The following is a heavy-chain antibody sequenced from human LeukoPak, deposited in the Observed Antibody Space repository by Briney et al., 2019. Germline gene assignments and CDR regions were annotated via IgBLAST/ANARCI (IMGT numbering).Heavy chain of an antibody. CDR2: IYYSGST. J-gene: IGHJ4*02. CDR3: ARVDSSSWSFTIDY. CDR1: GGSISSYY. D-gene: IGHD6-13*01. Sequence: SETLSLTCTVSGGSISSYYWSWIRQPPGKGLEWLGYIYYSGSTNYNPSLKSRVTISVDTSKNQFSLKLSAVTAADTAVYYCARVDSSSWSFTIDYWGQGTLVTVSS. V-gene: IGHV4-59*01.